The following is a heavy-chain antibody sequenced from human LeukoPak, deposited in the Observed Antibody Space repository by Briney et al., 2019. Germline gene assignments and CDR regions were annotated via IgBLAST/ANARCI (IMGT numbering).Heavy chain of an antibody. CDR2: INSDGSST. J-gene: IGHJ4*02. D-gene: IGHD4-17*01. CDR3: ARSLYGDYYPFDY. CDR1: GFTFSSYW. Sequence: GGSLRLSCAASGFTFSSYWMHWVRQAPGKGLEWVSRINSDGSSTSYADSVKGRFTISRDNAKNTLYLQMNSLRAEDTAVYYCARSLYGDYYPFDYWGQGTLVTVSS. V-gene: IGHV3-74*01.